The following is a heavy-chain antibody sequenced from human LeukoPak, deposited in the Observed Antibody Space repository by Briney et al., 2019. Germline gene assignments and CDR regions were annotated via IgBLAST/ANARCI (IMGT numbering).Heavy chain of an antibody. CDR2: INAGNGNT. D-gene: IGHD3-16*01. CDR1: RYTFTSYA. Sequence: ASVKVSCKASRYTFTSYAMHWVRQAPGQRLEWMGWINAGNGNTKYSQKFRGRVTITRDTSASTAYMELSSLRSEDTAVYYCARELIPGYSFDYWGQGTLVTVSS. J-gene: IGHJ4*02. V-gene: IGHV1-3*01. CDR3: ARELIPGYSFDY.